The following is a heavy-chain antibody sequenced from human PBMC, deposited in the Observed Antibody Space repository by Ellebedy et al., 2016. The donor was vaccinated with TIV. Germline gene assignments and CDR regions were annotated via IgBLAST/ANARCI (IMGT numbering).Heavy chain of an antibody. D-gene: IGHD2-15*01. CDR1: GFTFSSYS. CDR2: ISSSSSTI. V-gene: IGHV3-48*04. Sequence: GGSLRLSCAASGFTFSSYSMNWVRQAPGKGLEWVSYISSSSSTIYYADSVKGRFTISRDNAKNSLYLQMNSLRAEDTAVYYCASIGTRTNYYYYYGMDVWGQGTTVTVSS. J-gene: IGHJ6*02. CDR3: ASIGTRTNYYYYYGMDV.